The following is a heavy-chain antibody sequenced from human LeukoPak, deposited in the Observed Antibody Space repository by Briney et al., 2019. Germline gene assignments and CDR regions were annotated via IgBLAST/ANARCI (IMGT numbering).Heavy chain of an antibody. D-gene: IGHD3-9*01. CDR1: GDTHTELS. CDR2: FDPEHGEM. V-gene: IGHV1-24*01. Sequence: ASVNVSCKASGDTHTELSTNWVRQAPGKGLEWMGGFDPEHGEMIYAQKLQGRVTMTEDRSTDTAYMELSSLRSEDTAVYYCATGGPWDLLKYWGQGTLVTVSS. J-gene: IGHJ4*02. CDR3: ATGGPWDLLKY.